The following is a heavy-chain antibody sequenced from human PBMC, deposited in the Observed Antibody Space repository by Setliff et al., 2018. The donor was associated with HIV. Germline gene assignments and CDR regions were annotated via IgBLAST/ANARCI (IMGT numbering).Heavy chain of an antibody. CDR1: GGSVSTGTYY. CDR3: TGRGADSYYPLPLDV. CDR2: IFYSGST. D-gene: IGHD3-10*01. V-gene: IGHV4-61*03. J-gene: IGHJ6*04. Sequence: PSETLSLTCTVSGGSVSTGTYYWNWIRLPPGKGLEWIGYIFYSGSTNYNPSLKSRVTISVDTSKNHFSLRLNSVTAADTAIYYCTGRGADSYYPLPLDVWGKGTTVTSPQ.